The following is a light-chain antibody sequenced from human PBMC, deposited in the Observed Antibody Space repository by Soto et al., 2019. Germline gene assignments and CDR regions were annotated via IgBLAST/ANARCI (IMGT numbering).Light chain of an antibody. CDR1: QSISRY. V-gene: IGKV1-39*01. CDR2: LAS. CDR3: QHSYTTPRT. J-gene: IGKJ1*01. Sequence: DIQMTPSPSSLSASVGDRVTITCRASQSISRYLNWYQQKPGKAPNLLIYLASNLQSGVPSRFAGSGSGTDFTLTISSLQPDAFASYYCQHSYTTPRTFGQGTRVDIK.